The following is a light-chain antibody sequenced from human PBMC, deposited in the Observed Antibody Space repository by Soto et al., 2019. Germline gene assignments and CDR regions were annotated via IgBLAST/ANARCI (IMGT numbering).Light chain of an antibody. CDR1: QSVSTY. Sequence: DIQMPQSPAAMSASLGERVTMTCRASQSVSTYLDWYQQKPGKAPNRLIYAASSLQSGVPSRFSGSGSGTEFTLTITSLQPGDFATYYCQHSYNNPTTFGQGTKLEIK. CDR3: QHSYNNPTT. J-gene: IGKJ2*01. V-gene: IGKV1-39*01. CDR2: AAS.